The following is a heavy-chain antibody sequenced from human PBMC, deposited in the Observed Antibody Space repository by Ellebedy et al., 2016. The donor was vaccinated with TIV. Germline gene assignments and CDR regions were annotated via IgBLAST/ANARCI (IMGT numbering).Heavy chain of an antibody. Sequence: MPSETLSLTCTVSGGSISSYYWSWIRQPPGKGLEWIGEINHSGSTNYNPSLKSRVTISVDTSKNQFSLKLSSVTAADTAVYYCARGPGSYYYFDYWGQGTLVTVSS. CDR2: INHSGST. CDR3: ARGPGSYYYFDY. CDR1: GGSISSYY. J-gene: IGHJ4*02. V-gene: IGHV4-34*01. D-gene: IGHD1-26*01.